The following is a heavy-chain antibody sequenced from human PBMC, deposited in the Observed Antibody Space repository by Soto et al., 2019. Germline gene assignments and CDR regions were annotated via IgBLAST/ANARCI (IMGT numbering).Heavy chain of an antibody. CDR1: GGSISSGGYY. V-gene: IGHV4-31*03. J-gene: IGHJ3*02. CDR3: ARDGVAANWGPYRAFDI. Sequence: QVQLQESGPGLVKPSQTLSLTCTVSGGSISSGGYYWSWIRQHPGKGLEWIGYIYYSGSTYYNPSLKSRGTISVDPSKNQFSLKLSSVTAADTAVYYCARDGVAANWGPYRAFDIWGQGTMVTVSS. CDR2: IYYSGST. D-gene: IGHD7-27*01.